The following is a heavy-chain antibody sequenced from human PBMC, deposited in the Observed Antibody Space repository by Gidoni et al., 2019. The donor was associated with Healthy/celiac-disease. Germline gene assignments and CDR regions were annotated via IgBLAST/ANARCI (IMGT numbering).Heavy chain of an antibody. V-gene: IGHV5-51*01. J-gene: IGHJ4*02. CDR3: ARRQYYYDSSGHTLSYYFDY. Sequence: EVQLVQSGAEVKKPGESLKISCKGSGYRFTSYWIGWVRQMPGKGLAWMGVIYPGDSDTRYSPSFQGQVTISADKSISTAYLQWSSLKASDTAMYYCARRQYYYDSSGHTLSYYFDYWGQGTLVTVSS. CDR2: IYPGDSDT. D-gene: IGHD3-22*01. CDR1: GYRFTSYW.